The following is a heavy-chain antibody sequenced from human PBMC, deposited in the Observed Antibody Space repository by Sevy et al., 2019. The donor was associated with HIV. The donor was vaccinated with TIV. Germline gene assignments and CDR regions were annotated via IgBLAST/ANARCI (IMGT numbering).Heavy chain of an antibody. D-gene: IGHD3-22*01. Sequence: GGSLRLSCAASGFTFSSYAMSWVRQAPGKGLEWVSAISGSGGSTYYADSVKGRFTISRDNSKNTLYLQMNSLRAEDTAVDYCAKRSGYYDSSGYLGRYFDYWGQRTLVTVSS. CDR3: AKRSGYYDSSGYLGRYFDY. CDR1: GFTFSSYA. J-gene: IGHJ4*02. V-gene: IGHV3-23*01. CDR2: ISGSGGST.